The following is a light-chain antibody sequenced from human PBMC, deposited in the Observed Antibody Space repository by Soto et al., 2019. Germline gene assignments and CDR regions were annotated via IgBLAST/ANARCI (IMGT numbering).Light chain of an antibody. CDR1: QGLSSW. Sequence: DNRMTQSPSTVSASVGERVTMTCRASQGLSSWLAWYQQKSGKAPELLIFATSTLQSGVPSRFSGSGSGTEFTLTISSLQPEDFATYFCQHAGVFGPGTKVDV. J-gene: IGKJ3*01. CDR2: ATS. V-gene: IGKV1-12*01. CDR3: QHAGV.